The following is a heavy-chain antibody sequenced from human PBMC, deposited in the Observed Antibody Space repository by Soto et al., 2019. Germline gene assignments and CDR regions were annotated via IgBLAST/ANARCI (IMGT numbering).Heavy chain of an antibody. CDR3: ARVTVYEQGPPKEPVPHYYYYGMDV. J-gene: IGHJ6*02. CDR2: IIPIFGTA. CDR1: GGTFSSYA. V-gene: IGHV1-69*01. Sequence: QVQLVQSGAEVKKPGSSVKVSCKASGGTFSSYAISWVRQAPGQGLEWMGGIIPIFGTANYAQKFQGRVTITADESTSTAYMELSSLRSEATAVYYCARVTVYEQGPPKEPVPHYYYYGMDVWGQGTTVTVSS. D-gene: IGHD2-8*01.